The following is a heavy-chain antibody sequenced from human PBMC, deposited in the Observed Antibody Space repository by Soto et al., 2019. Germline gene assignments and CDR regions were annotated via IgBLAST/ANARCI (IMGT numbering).Heavy chain of an antibody. CDR3: AKGPWTRAAAGRFAY. CDR1: GFPFSSYA. CDR2: ISGSGGST. V-gene: IGHV3-23*01. Sequence: EVQLLESGGGLVQAGGSLRLSCAASGFPFSSYAMSWVRQAPGKGLEGVSAISGSGGSTYYADSVKGRFTISRDNSKNTLYLQRNSLRAEDTAVYYCAKGPWTRAAAGRFAYWGQGTLVTVSS. J-gene: IGHJ4*02. D-gene: IGHD6-13*01.